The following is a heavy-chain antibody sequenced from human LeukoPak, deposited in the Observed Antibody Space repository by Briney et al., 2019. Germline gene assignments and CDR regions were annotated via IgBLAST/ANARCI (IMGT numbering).Heavy chain of an antibody. J-gene: IGHJ4*02. D-gene: IGHD2-2*02. V-gene: IGHV3-23*01. CDR3: ARDGKNNVYCSSTSCYTLIDY. Sequence: PGGSLRLSCAASGFTFSSYAMNWVRQAPGKGLEWVSGISGSDGSTYYADSVKGRFTISRDNSKNTLYLQMNSLRAEDTAVYYCARDGKNNVYCSSTSCYTLIDYWGQGTLVTVSS. CDR2: ISGSDGST. CDR1: GFTFSSYA.